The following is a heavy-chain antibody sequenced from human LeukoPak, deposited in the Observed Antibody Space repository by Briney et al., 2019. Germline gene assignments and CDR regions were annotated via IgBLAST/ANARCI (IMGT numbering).Heavy chain of an antibody. CDR3: ARGLAAAGTRGPY. D-gene: IGHD6-13*01. Sequence: GGSLRLSCAASGFTFSSYGMHWVRQAPGKGLEWVANIKQDGSEKYYVDSVKGRFTISRDNAKNSLYLQMNSLRAEDTAVYYCARGLAAAGTRGPYWGQGTLVTVSS. CDR2: IKQDGSEK. J-gene: IGHJ4*02. V-gene: IGHV3-7*04. CDR1: GFTFSSYG.